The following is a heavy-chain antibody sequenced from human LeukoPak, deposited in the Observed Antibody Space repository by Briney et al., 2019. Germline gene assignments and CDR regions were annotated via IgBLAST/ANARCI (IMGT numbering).Heavy chain of an antibody. CDR1: GDSISSGSYS. CDR2: IHYSGST. V-gene: IGHV4-39*01. D-gene: IGHD6-19*01. J-gene: IGHJ5*02. CDR3: ARLLASGWYSWFDP. Sequence: PSETLSLTCTVSGDSISSGSYSWGWIRQPPGKELEWVGCIHYSGSTYYNPSLNSRVTISVDTPKNQFSLKLSSVTAADTAVYYCARLLASGWYSWFDPWGQGTLVTVSS.